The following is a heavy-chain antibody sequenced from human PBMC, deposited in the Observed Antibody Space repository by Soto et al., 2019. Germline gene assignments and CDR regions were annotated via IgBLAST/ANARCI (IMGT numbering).Heavy chain of an antibody. Sequence: QVQLQESGPGLVKPSGTLSLTCAVSGGSISSSNWWSWVRQPPGKGLEWIGEIYHSGSTNYNPSLQSRVPISVDKSKHQFSLKLSSVTAADTAVYYCARSYMVRGVANWFDPWGQGTLVTVSS. CDR3: ARSYMVRGVANWFDP. J-gene: IGHJ5*02. CDR1: GGSISSSNW. CDR2: IYHSGST. V-gene: IGHV4-4*02. D-gene: IGHD3-10*01.